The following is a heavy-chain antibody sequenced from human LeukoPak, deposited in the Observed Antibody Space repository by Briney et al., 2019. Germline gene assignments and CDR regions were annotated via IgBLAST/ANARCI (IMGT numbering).Heavy chain of an antibody. CDR1: GFTFSSYW. D-gene: IGHD3-3*01. CDR2: IKQDGSEK. CDR3: ARVRTYYDFWSGYLSDY. V-gene: IGHV3-7*01. Sequence: GGSLRLSCAASGFTFSSYWMSWVRQAPGKGLEWVANIKQDGSEKYYVDSVKGRFTISRDNAKNSLYLRMNSLRAEDTAVYYCARVRTYYDFWSGYLSDYWGQGTLVTVSS. J-gene: IGHJ4*02.